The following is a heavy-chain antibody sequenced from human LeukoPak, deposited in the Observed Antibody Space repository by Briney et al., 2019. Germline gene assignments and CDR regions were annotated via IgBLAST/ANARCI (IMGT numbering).Heavy chain of an antibody. J-gene: IGHJ4*02. V-gene: IGHV2-5*01. CDR3: AHKGRGSGSYTM. CDR1: GFSLSTTGVA. CDR2: TYWNNDK. D-gene: IGHD3-10*01. Sequence: SGPTLVNPTQTLTLTCTFSGFSLSTTGVAVAWIRQPPGKALEWLAVTYWNNDKSYSPSLKIRLTITQDTSKNQVILIMANMDPVDTGTYYCAHKGRGSGSYTMWGQGTLVTVSS.